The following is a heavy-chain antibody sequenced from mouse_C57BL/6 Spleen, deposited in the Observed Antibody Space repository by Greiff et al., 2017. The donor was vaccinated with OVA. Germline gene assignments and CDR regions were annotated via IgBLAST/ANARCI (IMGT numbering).Heavy chain of an antibody. V-gene: IGHV1-64*01. Sequence: VQLQQPGAELVKPGASVKLSCKASGYTFTSYWMHWVKQRPGQGLEWIGMIHPNSGSTNYNEKFKSKATLTVDNSSSTAYMQLSSLTSEDAAVYYCARELGYAMDYWGQGTSVTVSS. CDR3: ARELGYAMDY. J-gene: IGHJ4*01. CDR1: GYTFTSYW. D-gene: IGHD4-1*01. CDR2: IHPNSGST.